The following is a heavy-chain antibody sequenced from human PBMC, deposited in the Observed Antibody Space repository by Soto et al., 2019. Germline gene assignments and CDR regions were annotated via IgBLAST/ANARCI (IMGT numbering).Heavy chain of an antibody. J-gene: IGHJ3*02. CDR3: VRETQIVMVVVPTPGSPGAFDM. CDR1: GFSFRNYN. D-gene: IGHD2-15*01. Sequence: QMQLVESGGGVVQPGRSLRLSCAASGFSFRNYNLHWVRQAPGKGLEWVAVVSHDGVNKHYAESVKGGLSISRDSSRDTLYLQMNSLRPEDTAVYYCVRETQIVMVVVPTPGSPGAFDMWGQGTMVTVSS. V-gene: IGHV3-30-3*01. CDR2: VSHDGVNK.